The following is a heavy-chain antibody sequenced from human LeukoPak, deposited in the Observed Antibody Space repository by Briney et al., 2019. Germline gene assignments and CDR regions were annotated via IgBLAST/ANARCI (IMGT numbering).Heavy chain of an antibody. Sequence: GGSLRLSCAASGFTFSSYAMSWVRQAPGKGLEWVSAISGSGGSTYYADSVKGRFTISRDNSKNTLDLQMNSLRGEDTAVYYCAKDRGSMTKDFDYWGQGTLVTVSS. J-gene: IGHJ4*02. D-gene: IGHD2/OR15-2a*01. V-gene: IGHV3-23*01. CDR1: GFTFSSYA. CDR2: ISGSGGST. CDR3: AKDRGSMTKDFDY.